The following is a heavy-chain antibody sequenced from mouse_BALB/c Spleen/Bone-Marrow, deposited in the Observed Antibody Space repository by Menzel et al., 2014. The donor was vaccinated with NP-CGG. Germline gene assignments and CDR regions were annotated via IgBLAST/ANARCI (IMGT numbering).Heavy chain of an antibody. Sequence: DVMLVESGGGLVQPEGSLKLSCAASGFTFNSYGMSWVRQTPDKRLELVATINSNGGSTYYPDSVKGRFTISRDNAKNTLYLQMSSLKSEDTAMYYCARVWYFDYWGQGTSLTVSS. V-gene: IGHV5-6-3*01. CDR3: ARVWYFDY. J-gene: IGHJ2*03. CDR2: INSNGGST. CDR1: GFTFNSYG.